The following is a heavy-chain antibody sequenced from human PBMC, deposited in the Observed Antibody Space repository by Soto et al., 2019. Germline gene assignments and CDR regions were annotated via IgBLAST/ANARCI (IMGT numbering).Heavy chain of an antibody. Sequence: GGSLRLSCAASGFTFSSYGMHWVRQAPGKGLEWVAVIWYDGSNKYYADSVKGRFTISRDNFKNTLYLQMNSLRAEDTAVYYCARDSRSSSSDHAFDIWGQGTMVTVSS. D-gene: IGHD6-6*01. J-gene: IGHJ3*02. CDR3: ARDSRSSSSDHAFDI. CDR1: GFTFSSYG. CDR2: IWYDGSNK. V-gene: IGHV3-33*01.